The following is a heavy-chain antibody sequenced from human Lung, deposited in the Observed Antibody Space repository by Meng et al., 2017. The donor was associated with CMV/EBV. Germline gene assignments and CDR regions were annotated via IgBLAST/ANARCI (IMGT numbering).Heavy chain of an antibody. V-gene: IGHV3-23*01. CDR3: AKAPDQLPHYNWFDP. CDR2: ISGSGTTP. J-gene: IGHJ5*02. D-gene: IGHD1-1*01. Sequence: GFHFIHYAMSWVRQRPGKGLEWVSAISGSGTTPYYTDSVRGRFIISRDNSKNTLYLQMSRLRADDTAVYYCAKAPDQLPHYNWFDPWGPGTLVTVSS. CDR1: GFHFIHYA.